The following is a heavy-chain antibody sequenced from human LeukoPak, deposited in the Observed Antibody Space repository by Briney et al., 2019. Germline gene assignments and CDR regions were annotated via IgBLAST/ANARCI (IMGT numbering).Heavy chain of an antibody. Sequence: ASVTVSCKASGYTFTSYGISWVRQAPGQGLEWTGWISAYNGNTNYAQKLQGRVTMTTDTSTSTAYMELRSLRSDDTAVYYCARDLEYYYDSSGSEFDYWGQGTLVTVSS. CDR1: GYTFTSYG. J-gene: IGHJ4*02. D-gene: IGHD3-22*01. CDR2: ISAYNGNT. CDR3: ARDLEYYYDSSGSEFDY. V-gene: IGHV1-18*01.